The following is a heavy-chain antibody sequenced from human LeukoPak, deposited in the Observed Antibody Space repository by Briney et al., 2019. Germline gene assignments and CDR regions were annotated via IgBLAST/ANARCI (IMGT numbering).Heavy chain of an antibody. Sequence: GGSLRLSCAASGFTFDDYAMHWVRQAPGKGLEWVSLISGDGGSTYYADSAKGRFTISRDNSKNSLYLQMNSLRAEDTAVYYCARVPGDSWGQGTLVTVSS. V-gene: IGHV3-43*02. D-gene: IGHD7-27*01. CDR2: ISGDGGST. CDR1: GFTFDDYA. J-gene: IGHJ4*02. CDR3: ARVPGDS.